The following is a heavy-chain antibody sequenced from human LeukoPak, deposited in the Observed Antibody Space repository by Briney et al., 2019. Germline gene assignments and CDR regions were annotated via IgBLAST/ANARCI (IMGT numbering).Heavy chain of an antibody. D-gene: IGHD2-15*01. CDR2: INHSGST. CDR1: GGSFSGYY. CDR3: AKNRLVVVAAELDY. V-gene: IGHV4-34*01. J-gene: IGHJ4*02. Sequence: SETLSLTCAVYGGSFSGYYWSWIRQPPGKGLEWIGEINHSGSTNYNPSLKSRVTISVDTSKNQFSLKLSSVTAADTAVYYCAKNRLVVVAAELDYWGQGTLVTVSS.